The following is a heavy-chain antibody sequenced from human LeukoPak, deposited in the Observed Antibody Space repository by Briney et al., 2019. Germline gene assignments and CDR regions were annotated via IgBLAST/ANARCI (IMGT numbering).Heavy chain of an antibody. V-gene: IGHV3-48*01. J-gene: IGHJ4*02. CDR1: GFTFTIFG. CDR2: IDARSGIT. Sequence: GGSLRLSCAASGFTFTIFGLNWVRQAPGKGPEWVSYIDARSGITYYADSVQGRFTISRDDARESVFLQMDGLRVDDTAVYYCARVRERWLQSYADYWGQGTLVTVSS. CDR3: ARVRERWLQSYADY. D-gene: IGHD5-24*01.